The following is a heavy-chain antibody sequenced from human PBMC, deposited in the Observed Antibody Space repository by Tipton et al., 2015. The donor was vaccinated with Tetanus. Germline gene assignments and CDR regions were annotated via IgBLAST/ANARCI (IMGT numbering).Heavy chain of an antibody. D-gene: IGHD6-13*01. Sequence: TLSLTCAVYGGPFSGYYWSWIRQPPGKGLEWIGEINHSGSTNYNPSLKSRVTISVDTSKNQFSLKLSSVTAADTAVYYCARVEGIAAAGTYWFDPWGQGTLVTVSS. CDR2: INHSGST. CDR1: GGPFSGYY. V-gene: IGHV4-34*01. CDR3: ARVEGIAAAGTYWFDP. J-gene: IGHJ5*02.